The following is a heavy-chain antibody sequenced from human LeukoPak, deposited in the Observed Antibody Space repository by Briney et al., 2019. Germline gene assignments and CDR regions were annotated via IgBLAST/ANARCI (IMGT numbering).Heavy chain of an antibody. D-gene: IGHD6-19*01. Sequence: PSETLSLTCSVSGASVTDYYWTWVRQPPGKGLEWIGLSFHTGTTHHNPSLKSRVTMSVDTSNNQCSMKLTSVTAADTAAYYCARHKTMAGFDYWGQGTLVTVAS. CDR1: GASVTDYY. CDR3: ARHKTMAGFDY. V-gene: IGHV4-59*08. CDR2: SFHTGTT. J-gene: IGHJ4*02.